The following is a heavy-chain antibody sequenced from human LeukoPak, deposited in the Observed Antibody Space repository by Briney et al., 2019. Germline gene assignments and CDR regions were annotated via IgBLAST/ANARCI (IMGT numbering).Heavy chain of an antibody. CDR1: GVSISSYY. J-gene: IGHJ4*02. V-gene: IGHV4-59*01. CDR2: IYYSGST. D-gene: IGHD6-19*01. Sequence: SETLSLTCTVSGVSISSYYWSWIRQTPGKGLEWIGYIYYSGSTNYNPSLKSRVTISVDTSKNHFSLKLSSVTAADTAVYYCTRGRVAGGYYFDYWGQGTLVTVSS. CDR3: TRGRVAGGYYFDY.